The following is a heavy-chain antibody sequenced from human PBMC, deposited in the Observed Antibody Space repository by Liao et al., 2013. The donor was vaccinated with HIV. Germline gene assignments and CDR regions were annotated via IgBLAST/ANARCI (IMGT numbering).Heavy chain of an antibody. V-gene: IGHV4-59*01. Sequence: QVRLQESGPGLVKPSETLSLTCTVSGGSISSYYWNWVRQPPGKGLEWVGYIYYSGTTSYNPSLKRRVTISVDTSKNQFSLKLSSVTAADTAVYYCARTTVTRLNWFDPWGQGTLVTVSS. D-gene: IGHD4-17*01. J-gene: IGHJ5*02. CDR3: ARTTVTRLNWFDP. CDR1: GGSISSYY. CDR2: IYYSGTT.